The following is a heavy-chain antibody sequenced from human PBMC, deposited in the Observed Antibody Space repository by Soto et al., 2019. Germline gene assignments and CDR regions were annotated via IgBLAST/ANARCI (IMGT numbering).Heavy chain of an antibody. CDR1: GGSMRNYF. CDR3: AAGEASSRNLAPYYLDF. CDR2: IHYSGTT. V-gene: IGHV4-59*01. Sequence: SETLSLTCTVSGGSMRNYFWTWIRQPPGKGLEWIGYIHYSGTTSFFPSYNPSLRSRVTISEDTSKNQFSLKLLSVTTADTAVYFCAAGEASSRNLAPYYLDFWGQGPMVTVSS. J-gene: IGHJ4*02. D-gene: IGHD6-13*01.